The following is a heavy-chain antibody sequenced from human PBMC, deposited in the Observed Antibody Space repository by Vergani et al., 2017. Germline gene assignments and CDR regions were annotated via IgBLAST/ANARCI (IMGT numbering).Heavy chain of an antibody. V-gene: IGHV4-34*01. D-gene: IGHD6-19*01. Sequence: QVQLQQWGAGLLKPSETLSLTCAVYGGSFSGYYWSWIRQPPGKGLEWIGEINHSGSTNYNPSLKSRVTISVDTSKNQFSLKLSSVTAADTAVYYCARRGITVLGGYMDVWGRGTTVTVSS. CDR2: INHSGST. J-gene: IGHJ6*03. CDR3: ARRGITVLGGYMDV. CDR1: GGSFSGYY.